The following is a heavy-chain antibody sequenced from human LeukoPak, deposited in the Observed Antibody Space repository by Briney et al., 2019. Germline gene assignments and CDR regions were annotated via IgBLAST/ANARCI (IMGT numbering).Heavy chain of an antibody. J-gene: IGHJ4*02. Sequence: SETLSLTCAVYGGSFSGYYWSWIRQPPGKGLEWIGEINHSGSTNYNPSLKSRVTISVDTSKNQFSLKLSSVTAADTAVYYCARHRGVLLWFGEIDYWGQGTLVTVSS. CDR1: GGSFSGYY. CDR3: ARHRGVLLWFGEIDY. V-gene: IGHV4-34*01. CDR2: INHSGST. D-gene: IGHD3-10*01.